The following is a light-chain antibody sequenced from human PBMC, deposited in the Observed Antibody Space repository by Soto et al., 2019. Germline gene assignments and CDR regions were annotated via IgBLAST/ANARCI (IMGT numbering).Light chain of an antibody. CDR2: SNN. CDR1: SSNIGINT. Sequence: QSVLTQPPSASGTPGQRVTISCSGSSSNIGINTVNWYQQLPGTAPKLLIYSNNQRPSGVTDQFSGSKSGTSASLAISGLQSEDEADYYCAAWDDSLNGVLFGGGTKVTVL. J-gene: IGLJ2*01. CDR3: AAWDDSLNGVL. V-gene: IGLV1-44*01.